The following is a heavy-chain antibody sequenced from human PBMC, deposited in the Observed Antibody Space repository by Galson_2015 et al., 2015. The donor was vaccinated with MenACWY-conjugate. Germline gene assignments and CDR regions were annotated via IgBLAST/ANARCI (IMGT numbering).Heavy chain of an antibody. J-gene: IGHJ6*03. V-gene: IGHV3-48*03. CDR3: ARVGTWIHQYFYYMDV. D-gene: IGHD5-18*01. Sequence: SLRLSCAASGFTFTGSDFNWVRQAPGKGLEWLSSISKSGSPIYYADSVKGRFTISRDHLKKTMFLAMNSLRAGDTGVYYCARVGTWIHQYFYYMDVWGKGTTVTVSS. CDR1: GFTFTGSD. CDR2: ISKSGSPI.